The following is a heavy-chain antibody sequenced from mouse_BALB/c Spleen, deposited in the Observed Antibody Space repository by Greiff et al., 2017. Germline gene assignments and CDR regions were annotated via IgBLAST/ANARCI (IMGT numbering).Heavy chain of an antibody. CDR3: ARQISTMITTGSFAY. J-gene: IGHJ3*01. Sequence: EVNLVESGGDLVKPGGSLKLSCAASGFTFSSYGMSWVRQTPDKRLEWVATISSGGSYTYYPDSVKGRFTISRDNAKNTLYLQMSSLKSEDTAMYYCARQISTMITTGSFAYWGQGTLVTVSA. CDR1: GFTFSSYG. CDR2: ISSGGSYT. V-gene: IGHV5-6*01. D-gene: IGHD2-4*01.